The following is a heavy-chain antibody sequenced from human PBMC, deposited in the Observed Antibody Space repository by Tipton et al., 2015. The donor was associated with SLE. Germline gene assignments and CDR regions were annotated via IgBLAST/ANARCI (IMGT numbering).Heavy chain of an antibody. CDR1: GGSISTHY. J-gene: IGHJ4*02. CDR2: IHFSGST. Sequence: TLSLTCTVSGGSISTHYWSWVRQPPGKGLEWMGYIHFSGSTNYNPSLKSRLNMSVDTSKNQFSLKLSSVTAADTALYYCARLNSQYDSLDYWGQGTLVTVSS. D-gene: IGHD3-3*01. V-gene: IGHV4-59*11. CDR3: ARLNSQYDSLDY.